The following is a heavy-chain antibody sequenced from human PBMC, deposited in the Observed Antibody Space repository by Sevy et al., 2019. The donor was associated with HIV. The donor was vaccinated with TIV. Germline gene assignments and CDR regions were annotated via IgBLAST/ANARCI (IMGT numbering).Heavy chain of an antibody. CDR3: AKAPGDFWSGSNYYYYGMDV. J-gene: IGHJ6*02. Sequence: GGSLRLYCAASGFTFSNYAMSWVRQAPGKGLEWVSAISGSGGSTYYADSVKGRFTISRDNSKNTLYLQMNSLRAEDTAVYYCAKAPGDFWSGSNYYYYGMDVWGQGTTVTVSS. CDR1: GFTFSNYA. CDR2: ISGSGGST. V-gene: IGHV3-23*01. D-gene: IGHD3-3*01.